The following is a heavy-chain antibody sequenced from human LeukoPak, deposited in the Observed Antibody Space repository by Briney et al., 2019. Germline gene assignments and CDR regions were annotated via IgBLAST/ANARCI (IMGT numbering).Heavy chain of an antibody. CDR1: GYTFTSYA. D-gene: IGHD6-13*01. V-gene: IGHV1-3*01. J-gene: IGHJ4*02. CDR3: ARGGAAGTSFDLDY. CDR2: INAGNDNT. Sequence: ASVKVSCKASGYTFTSYAMHWVRQAPGQRLEWMGWINAGNDNTKYSQKFQGRVTITRDTSASTAYMELSSLRSEDTAVYYCARGGAAGTSFDLDYWGQGTLVTVSS.